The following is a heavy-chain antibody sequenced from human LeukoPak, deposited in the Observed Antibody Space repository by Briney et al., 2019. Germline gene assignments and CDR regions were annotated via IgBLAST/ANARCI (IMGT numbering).Heavy chain of an antibody. CDR2: IYTSGST. J-gene: IGHJ4*02. Sequence: SETLSLTCTASGGSISSGSYYWSWNRQPAGQGLEWIGRIYTSGSTNYNPSLKSRVTISVDTSKNQFSLKLSSVTAADTAVYYCARESGFGSGLDYWGQGTLVTVSS. V-gene: IGHV4-61*02. CDR3: ARESGFGSGLDY. D-gene: IGHD3-3*01. CDR1: GGSISSGSYY.